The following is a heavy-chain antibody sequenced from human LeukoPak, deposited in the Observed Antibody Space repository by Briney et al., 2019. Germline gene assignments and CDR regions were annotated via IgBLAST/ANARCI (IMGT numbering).Heavy chain of an antibody. V-gene: IGHV4-4*07. CDR2: IYTSGST. Sequence: PWETLSLSCTVSGGSISSYYWSWIRQPAGKGLEWIGRIYTSGSTNYNPSLKSRVTMSVDTSKNQFSLKLSPVTAADTAVYYCAASQLNYYYYYIDVWGKGTTVTVSS. J-gene: IGHJ6*03. CDR1: GGSISSYY. CDR3: AASQLNYYYYYIDV. D-gene: IGHD2-2*01.